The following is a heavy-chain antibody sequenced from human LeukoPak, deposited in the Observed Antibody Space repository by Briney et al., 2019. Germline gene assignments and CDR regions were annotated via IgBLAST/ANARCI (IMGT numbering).Heavy chain of an antibody. J-gene: IGHJ4*02. CDR2: ISGSGGST. CDR3: AKALAAAGTTNDY. V-gene: IGHV3-23*01. CDR1: GFSLSDYG. Sequence: PGGSLSLSCSASGFSLSDYGINWVRQAPGKGLEWVSGISGSGGSTYYADSVKGRFTISRDKSKNTVYLQMNSLRAEDTAVYYCAKALAAAGTTNDYWGQGTLVTVSS. D-gene: IGHD6-13*01.